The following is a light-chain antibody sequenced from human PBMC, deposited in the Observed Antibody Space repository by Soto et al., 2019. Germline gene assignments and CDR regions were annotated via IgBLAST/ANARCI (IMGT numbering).Light chain of an antibody. CDR3: QKLNNYPLT. CDR2: SAS. Sequence: IKMTQSPSTLSASVGDRVTIPCRSSQALQVFLASYQHKPGKAPRLLIDSASTLQSGVPSRFSGSRSGTEFTLTISSLQPDDIATYYCQKLNNYPLTFGPGTKVDIK. V-gene: IGKV1-9*01. CDR1: QALQVF. J-gene: IGKJ3*01.